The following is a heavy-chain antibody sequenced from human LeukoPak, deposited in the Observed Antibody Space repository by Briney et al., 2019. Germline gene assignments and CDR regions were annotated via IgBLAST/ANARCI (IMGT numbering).Heavy chain of an antibody. CDR2: IKQDGSEK. Sequence: PGGSLRLSCAASGFTFSSYWMSWVRQAPGKGLEWVANIKQDGSEKYYVDSVKGRFTISRDTVKNSLYLQMKTLGAEDAALYYCGRGGAAGFDYWGQGTLVTVSS. CDR3: GRGGAAGFDY. D-gene: IGHD6-13*01. V-gene: IGHV3-7*04. CDR1: GFTFSSYW. J-gene: IGHJ4*02.